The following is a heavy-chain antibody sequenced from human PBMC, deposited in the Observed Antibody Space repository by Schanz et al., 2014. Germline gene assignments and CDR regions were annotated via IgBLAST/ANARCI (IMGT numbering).Heavy chain of an antibody. Sequence: QVQLVQSGAEVKKPGASVKVSCKASGYTFTAYFIHWVRQAPGQGLEWMGRINPNTGGTNFAQKFQGRVTMTRDTSITTAYMDLSGLTSDDTAVYYCARESVSRTRLFDPWGQGTLVTVSS. V-gene: IGHV1-2*06. J-gene: IGHJ5*02. CDR2: INPNTGGT. CDR1: GYTFTAYF. CDR3: ARESVSRTRLFDP. D-gene: IGHD3-3*01.